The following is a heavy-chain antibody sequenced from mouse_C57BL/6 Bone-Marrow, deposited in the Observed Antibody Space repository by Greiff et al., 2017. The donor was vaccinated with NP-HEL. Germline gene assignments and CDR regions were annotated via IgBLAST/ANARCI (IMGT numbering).Heavy chain of an antibody. CDR3: ASPWGRSYAMDY. Sequence: DVHLVESGAELVKPGASVKLSCTASGFNIKDYYMHWVKQRTEQGLEWIGRIDPEDGETKYAPKFQGKATITADTSSNTAYLQLSSLTSEDTAVYYCASPWGRSYAMDYWGQGTSVTVSS. V-gene: IGHV14-2*01. CDR1: GFNIKDYY. J-gene: IGHJ4*01. CDR2: IDPEDGET. D-gene: IGHD4-1*01.